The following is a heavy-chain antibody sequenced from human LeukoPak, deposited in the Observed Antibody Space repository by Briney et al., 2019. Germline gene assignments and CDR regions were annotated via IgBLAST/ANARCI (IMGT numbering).Heavy chain of an antibody. CDR3: ARDKLDGYIDY. Sequence: GGSLRLSCAASGFSVSSNYMNWVRQAPGEGLEWVSAIYTGGTTYYADSVKGRFTISRDNSKNTLYLQMNSLRAEDTAVYYCARDKLDGYIDYWGQGTLVTVSS. CDR1: GFSVSSNY. V-gene: IGHV3-66*02. D-gene: IGHD5-24*01. J-gene: IGHJ4*02. CDR2: IYTGGTT.